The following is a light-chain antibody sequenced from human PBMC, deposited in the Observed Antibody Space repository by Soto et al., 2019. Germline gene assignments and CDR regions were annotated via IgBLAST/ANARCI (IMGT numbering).Light chain of an antibody. J-gene: IGKJ4*01. Sequence: DIQVTQAPSSLSASVEDRVTITCRARLPIRNYLAWYQRKQGKLPNLLIYAASTLPAGAPSRFSGSRTGTDFTLYISSLQPEDVAAYYCQKYISAPLTCSGGTKVDIK. CDR1: LPIRNY. CDR3: QKYISAPLT. V-gene: IGKV1-27*01. CDR2: AAS.